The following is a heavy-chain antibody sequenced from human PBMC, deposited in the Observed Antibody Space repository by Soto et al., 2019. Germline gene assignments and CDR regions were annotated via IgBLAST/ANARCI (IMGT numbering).Heavy chain of an antibody. CDR2: IYPGDSDT. J-gene: IGHJ3*02. CDR1: GYSFTSYW. CDR3: ATQAPTHIVVVPAANDAFDI. V-gene: IGHV5-51*01. D-gene: IGHD2-2*01. Sequence: ESLKISCKGSGYSFTSYWIGWVRQMPGKGLEWMGIIYPGDSDTRYSPSFQGQVTISADKSISTAYLQWSSLKASDTAMYYCATQAPTHIVVVPAANDAFDIWGQGTMVTVSS.